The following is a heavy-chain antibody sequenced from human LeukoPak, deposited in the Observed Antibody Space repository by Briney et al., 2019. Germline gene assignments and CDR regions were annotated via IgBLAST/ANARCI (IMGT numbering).Heavy chain of an antibody. V-gene: IGHV5-51*01. D-gene: IGHD6-13*01. CDR2: IYPDDSET. J-gene: IGHJ3*01. CDR1: GYTFTNYW. Sequence: GESLKISCKGSGYTFTNYWIGWGRQMPGKGLEWMGIIYPDDSETAFSPSFQGQVTISADKSINSAFLQWSSLKASDTAMYYCARSQDSSSDAFDVWGQGTMVTVSS. CDR3: ARSQDSSSDAFDV.